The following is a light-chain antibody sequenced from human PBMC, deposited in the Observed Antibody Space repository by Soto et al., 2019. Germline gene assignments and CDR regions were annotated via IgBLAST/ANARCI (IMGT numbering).Light chain of an antibody. CDR1: SSDVGSYNL. CDR3: CSYAGSSTPLI. Sequence: QPVLTQPASVSGSPGQSITISRTGTSSDVGSYNLVSWYQQHPGKAPKLMIYEVSKRPSGVSNRFSGSKSGNTASLTISGLQAEDEADYYCCSYAGSSTPLIFGTGTKLTVL. J-gene: IGLJ1*01. V-gene: IGLV2-23*02. CDR2: EVS.